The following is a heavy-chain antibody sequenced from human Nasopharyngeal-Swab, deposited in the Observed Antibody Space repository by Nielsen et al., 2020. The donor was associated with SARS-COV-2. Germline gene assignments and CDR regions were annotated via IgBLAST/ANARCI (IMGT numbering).Heavy chain of an antibody. V-gene: IGHV1-69*13. CDR1: GGTFSSYA. CDR3: ARVFDFWSGYPRGGMDV. CDR2: IIPIFGTA. Sequence: LVKVSCKASGGTFSSYAISWVRQAPGQGLEWMGGIIPIFGTANYAQKFQGRVTITADESTSTAYMELSSLRSEDTAVYYCARVFDFWSGYPRGGMDVWCQGTTVTVSS. J-gene: IGHJ6*02. D-gene: IGHD3-3*01.